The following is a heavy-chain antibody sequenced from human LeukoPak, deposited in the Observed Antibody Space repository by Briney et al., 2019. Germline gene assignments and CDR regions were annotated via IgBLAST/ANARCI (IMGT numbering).Heavy chain of an antibody. Sequence: PSETLSLTCTVSGGSINNYYWGWIRQPPGKGLEWIGYTYYTGSTNYNPSLKSRVTISVDTSKNQFSLKLSSVTAADTAVYYCARLQYNWSYFDYWGPGTLVTVSS. J-gene: IGHJ4*02. V-gene: IGHV4-59*08. CDR2: TYYTGST. CDR3: ARLQYNWSYFDY. D-gene: IGHD1-1*01. CDR1: GGSINNYY.